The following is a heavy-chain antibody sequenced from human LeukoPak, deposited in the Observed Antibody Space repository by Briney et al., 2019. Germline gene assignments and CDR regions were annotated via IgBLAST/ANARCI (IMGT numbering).Heavy chain of an antibody. Sequence: GGSLRLSCAASGFTFSDYYMSWIRQAPGKGLEWVSCISSSGSTIYYADSVKGRFTISRDNAKNSLYLQMNSLRAEDTAVYYCARENPYSSSSGSFDYWGQGTLVTVSS. D-gene: IGHD6-6*01. V-gene: IGHV3-11*04. CDR3: ARENPYSSSSGSFDY. CDR1: GFTFSDYY. CDR2: ISSSGSTI. J-gene: IGHJ4*02.